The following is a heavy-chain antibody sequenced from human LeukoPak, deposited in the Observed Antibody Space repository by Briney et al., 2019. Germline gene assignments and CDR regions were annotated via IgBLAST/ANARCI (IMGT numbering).Heavy chain of an antibody. V-gene: IGHV1-46*01. CDR1: GYTFTSYY. CDR2: INPSGGGA. CDR3: AKEVRVVIHY. D-gene: IGHD3-22*01. J-gene: IGHJ4*02. Sequence: ASVKVSCKASGYTFTSYYMHWVRQAPGQGLEWMGIINPSGGGATYAQNFQGRVTMTGDTSTSTVYMELSSLRSEDTAVYYCAKEVRVVIHYWGQGTLVTVSS.